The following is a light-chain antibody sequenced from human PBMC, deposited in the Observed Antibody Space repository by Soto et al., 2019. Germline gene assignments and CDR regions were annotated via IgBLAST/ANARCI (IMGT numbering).Light chain of an antibody. Sequence: QSVLTQPRSVSGSPGQSVTVSCAGTSSDVGLYEYVSWFQQHPGKAPKLLIYDVIKRPSGVPDRFSGSKSGNTASLTISGRQADDEADYYYCSYSGTYTIVLFGGGTKLTVL. CDR3: CSYSGTYTIVL. V-gene: IGLV2-11*01. J-gene: IGLJ2*01. CDR2: DVI. CDR1: SSDVGLYEY.